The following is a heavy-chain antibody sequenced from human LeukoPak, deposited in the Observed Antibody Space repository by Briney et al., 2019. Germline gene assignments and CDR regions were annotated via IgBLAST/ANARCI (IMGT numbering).Heavy chain of an antibody. Sequence: GGSLRLSCAASGFTFSSYGMHWVRQAPGKGLEWVAFIRYDGSNKYYADSVKGRFTISRDNSKNTLYLQMNSLRAEDTAVYYCAKGLGPGIWFGELLDYWGQGTLVTVSS. CDR2: IRYDGSNK. CDR1: GFTFSSYG. V-gene: IGHV3-30*02. J-gene: IGHJ4*02. CDR3: AKGLGPGIWFGELLDY. D-gene: IGHD3-10*01.